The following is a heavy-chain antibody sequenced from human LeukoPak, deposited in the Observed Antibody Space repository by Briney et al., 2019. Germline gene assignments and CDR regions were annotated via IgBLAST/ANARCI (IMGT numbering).Heavy chain of an antibody. J-gene: IGHJ6*02. Sequence: SETLSLTCTVSGGSISSYYWSWIRQPPGKGLEWNGYIYYSGSTNYNPSLKSRVTISVDTSKNQFSLKLSSVTAADTAVYYCARLDYYDLYGMDVWGQGTTVTVSS. CDR2: IYYSGST. CDR3: ARLDYYDLYGMDV. V-gene: IGHV4-59*08. CDR1: GGSISSYY.